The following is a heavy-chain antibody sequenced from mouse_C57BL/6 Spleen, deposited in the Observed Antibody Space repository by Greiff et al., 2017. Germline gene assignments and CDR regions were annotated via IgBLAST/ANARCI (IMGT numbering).Heavy chain of an antibody. J-gene: IGHJ4*01. CDR1: GYTFTSYG. D-gene: IGHD2-12*01. CDR2: IYPRSGNT. V-gene: IGHV1-81*01. Sequence: QVQLQQSGAELARPGASVKLSCKASGYTFTSYGISWVKQRTGQGLEWIGEIYPRSGNTSYNEKFKGKATLTADKSSSTAYMERRSLTSEDSAVDFWARGERRDYYAMDYWGQGTSGTVS. CDR3: ARGERRDYYAMDY.